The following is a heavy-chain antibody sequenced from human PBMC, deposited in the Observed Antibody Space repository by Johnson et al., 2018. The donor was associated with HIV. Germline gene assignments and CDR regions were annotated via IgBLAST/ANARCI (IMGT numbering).Heavy chain of an antibody. CDR1: GFTFSSYA. CDR2: IHSGGST. CDR3: ARDLRNSGWSNGFDV. D-gene: IGHD6-19*01. Sequence: VQLVESGGGVVQPGRSLRLSCAASGFTFSSYAMHWVRQAPGKGLEWVAVIHSGGSTYYADSVEGRFTISRDNSKNTLYLQMNSLRAEDTAVYYCARDLRNSGWSNGFDVWGQGTMVTVSS. V-gene: IGHV3-30*04. J-gene: IGHJ3*01.